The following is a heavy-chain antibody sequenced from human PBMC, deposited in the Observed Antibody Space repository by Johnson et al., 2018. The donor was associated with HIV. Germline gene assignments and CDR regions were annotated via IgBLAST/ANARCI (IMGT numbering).Heavy chain of an antibody. CDR1: GFTFDDYG. V-gene: IGHV3-66*02. Sequence: VQLMESGGGVVRPGGSLRLSCVASGFTFDDYGMSWVRQAPGKGLEWVSVIYSGGSTYYADSVKGRFTISRDNSKNTLYLQMKSLRAEDTAVYYCARASSSWYQGRAFDIWGQGTMVTVSS. CDR2: IYSGGST. CDR3: ARASSSWYQGRAFDI. J-gene: IGHJ3*02. D-gene: IGHD6-13*01.